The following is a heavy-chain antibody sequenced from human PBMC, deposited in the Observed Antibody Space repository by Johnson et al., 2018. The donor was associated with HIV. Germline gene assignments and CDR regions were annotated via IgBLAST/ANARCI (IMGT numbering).Heavy chain of an antibody. CDR1: GFTFSSYW. J-gene: IGHJ3*02. D-gene: IGHD3-16*01. CDR3: AKCIWGRSLIDAFDI. V-gene: IGHV3-7*01. Sequence: VQLVESGGGLVQPGGSLRLSCAASGFTFSSYWMSWVRQAPGQGLEWVANIKQDGSEKCYVDSVKGRCTISRDNAKNSLSLQMNSLRAEDTAVYYCAKCIWGRSLIDAFDIWGQGTMVIVSS. CDR2: IKQDGSEK.